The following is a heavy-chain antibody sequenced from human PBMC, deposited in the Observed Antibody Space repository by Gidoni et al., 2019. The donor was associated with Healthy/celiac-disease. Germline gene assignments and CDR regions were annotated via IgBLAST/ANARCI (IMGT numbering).Heavy chain of an antibody. CDR3: AIRHSSGLPYYFDY. D-gene: IGHD6-19*01. CDR1: GYRLTSYW. J-gene: IGHJ4*02. V-gene: IGHV5-51*01. Sequence: EVQLVQSGAEVKKHGESLKISGKGLGYRLTSYWIGWVRQMPGKGLEWMGIIYPGDSDTRYSPSFQGQVTISADKSISTAYLQWSSLKASDTAMYYCAIRHSSGLPYYFDYWGQGTLVTVSS. CDR2: IYPGDSDT.